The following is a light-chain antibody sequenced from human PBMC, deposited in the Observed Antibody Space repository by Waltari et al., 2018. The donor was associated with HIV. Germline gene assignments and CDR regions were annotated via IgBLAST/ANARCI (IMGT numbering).Light chain of an antibody. CDR1: SSHIGSTY. J-gene: IGLJ3*02. CDR3: AAWDDSLSGWV. V-gene: IGLV1-47*01. CDR2: RNN. Sequence: QSMLTQPPSASGTPGQRVTLSCSGRSSHIGSTYVYWYQQVPGTAPKLLLYRNNQRPSGAPDRFSGSKSGTAASLAISGLRSEDEADYYCAAWDDSLSGWVFGGGTKLTVL.